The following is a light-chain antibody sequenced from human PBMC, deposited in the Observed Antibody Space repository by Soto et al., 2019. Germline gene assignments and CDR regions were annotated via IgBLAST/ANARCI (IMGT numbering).Light chain of an antibody. V-gene: IGLV4-60*02. Sequence: QAVVTQSSSASASLGSSVKLTCTLSSGHSGYIIAWHQQEPGKAPRYLMRLEGSGSYNKGSGVPDRFSGSSSGADRYLTISNLQFEDEADYYCETWDSNTRVFGGGTKVTVL. CDR2: LEGSGSY. CDR3: ETWDSNTRV. CDR1: SGHSGYI. J-gene: IGLJ3*02.